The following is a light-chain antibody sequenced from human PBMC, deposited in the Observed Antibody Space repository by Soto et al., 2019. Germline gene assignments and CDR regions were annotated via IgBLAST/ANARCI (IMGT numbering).Light chain of an antibody. CDR1: QSISSN. Sequence: EIVMTQSPATLSVSPGERATLSCRASQSISSNLAWYQQKPGQAPRLLMYGASSRATGIPDRFSGSASGTDFTLTISRLEPEDFAVYYCQQYGTSPFTFGPGTKVDIK. V-gene: IGKV3-20*01. J-gene: IGKJ3*01. CDR2: GAS. CDR3: QQYGTSPFT.